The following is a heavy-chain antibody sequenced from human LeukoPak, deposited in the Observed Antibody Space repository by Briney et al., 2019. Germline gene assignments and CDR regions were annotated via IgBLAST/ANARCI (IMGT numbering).Heavy chain of an antibody. J-gene: IGHJ4*02. D-gene: IGHD6-6*01. V-gene: IGHV3-11*04. CDR1: GFTFSDYY. CDR3: ARDFSSSSLDY. CDR2: ISSSGSTI. Sequence: GGSLRLSCAASGFTFSDYYMSWIRQAPGKGLQWVSYISSSGSTIYYADSVKGRFTISRDNAKNSLYLQMNSLTAEDTAVYYCARDFSSSSLDYWGQGTLVTVSS.